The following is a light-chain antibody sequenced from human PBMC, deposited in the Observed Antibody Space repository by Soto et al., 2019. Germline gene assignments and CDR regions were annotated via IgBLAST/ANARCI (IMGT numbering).Light chain of an antibody. Sequence: EIVLTQSPATLSLSPGERATLSCRASQSISTYLAWYQQKPGQAPRLLIYDASNRATGIPARFSGSGAGTDFTLTISSLEPVDFAVYFCQQRSNWPLTFGPGTKVDI. CDR1: QSISTY. CDR3: QQRSNWPLT. V-gene: IGKV3-11*01. CDR2: DAS. J-gene: IGKJ3*01.